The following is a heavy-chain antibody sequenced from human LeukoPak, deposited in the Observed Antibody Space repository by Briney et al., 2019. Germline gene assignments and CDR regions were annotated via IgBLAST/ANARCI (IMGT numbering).Heavy chain of an antibody. D-gene: IGHD6-19*01. CDR1: VFTFSSYA. J-gene: IGHJ4*02. Sequence: TGGSLRLSCAASVFTFSSYALHWVRQAPNKGLEWVAIVSYDGSIKYYADSVKGRFTISRDNSKNTLYLQMNSLRVEDTAVYYCARDHYSSGPYYFDYWGQGTLVTVSS. V-gene: IGHV3-30-3*01. CDR3: ARDHYSSGPYYFDY. CDR2: VSYDGSIK.